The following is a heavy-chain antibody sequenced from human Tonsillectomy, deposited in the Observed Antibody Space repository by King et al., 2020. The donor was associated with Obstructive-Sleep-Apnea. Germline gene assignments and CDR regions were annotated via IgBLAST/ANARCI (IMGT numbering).Heavy chain of an antibody. CDR2: IYHSGST. J-gene: IGHJ4*02. V-gene: IGHV4-59*01. D-gene: IGHD5-12*01. Sequence: VQLQESGPGLVKPSETLSLTCTVSGGSISSFYWSWIRQPPGKGLEWIGDIYHSGSTKYNPSLKSRVTISVDASKNQFSLELNSVTAADTAVYYCARAIVATMDLDYWGRGTLVTVSS. CDR3: ARAIVATMDLDY. CDR1: GGSISSFY.